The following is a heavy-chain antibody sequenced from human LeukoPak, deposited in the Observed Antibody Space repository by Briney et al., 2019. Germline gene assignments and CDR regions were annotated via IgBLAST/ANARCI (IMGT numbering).Heavy chain of an antibody. Sequence: QAGGSLRPSCAASGFTFSSYDMNWVRQAPGKGLEWVSYISSSGSTIYYADSVKGRLTISRDNAKNSLYLQMSSLRAEDTAVYYCARVSSGSYYILDYWGQGTLVTVSS. J-gene: IGHJ4*02. CDR3: ARVSSGSYYILDY. D-gene: IGHD1-26*01. CDR2: ISSSGSTI. V-gene: IGHV3-48*03. CDR1: GFTFSSYD.